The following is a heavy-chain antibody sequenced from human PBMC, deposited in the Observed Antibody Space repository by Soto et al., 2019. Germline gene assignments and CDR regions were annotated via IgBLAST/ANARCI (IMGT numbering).Heavy chain of an antibody. CDR1: GGSFSGYY. V-gene: IGHV4-34*01. D-gene: IGHD2-15*01. CDR2: INHSGST. Sequence: QVQLQQWGAGLLKPSETLSLTCAVYGGSFSGYYWSWIRQPPGKGLEWIGEINHSGSTNYNPSLKSRVTISVDTSKNQFSLKLSSVTAADTAVYYCARVKVGYCSGGSCYSVDGENKYFQRWGQGTLVTVSS. CDR3: ARVKVGYCSGGSCYSVDGENKYFQR. J-gene: IGHJ1*01.